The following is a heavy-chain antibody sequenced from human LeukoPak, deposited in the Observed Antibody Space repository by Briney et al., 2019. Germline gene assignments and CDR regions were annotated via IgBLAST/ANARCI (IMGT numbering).Heavy chain of an antibody. CDR1: GFTVSSNY. D-gene: IGHD3-3*01. V-gene: IGHV3-53*01. Sequence: GGSLRLSCAASGFTVSSNYMSWVRQAPGKGLEWVSVIYSGGSTYYADSVKGRFTISRDNSKNTLYLQMNSLRAEDTAVYYCARVSIFAYYGMDVWGQGTTVTVSS. CDR3: ARVSIFAYYGMDV. CDR2: IYSGGST. J-gene: IGHJ6*02.